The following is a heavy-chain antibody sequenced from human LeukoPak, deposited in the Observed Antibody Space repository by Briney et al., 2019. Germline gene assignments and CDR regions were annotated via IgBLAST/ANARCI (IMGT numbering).Heavy chain of an antibody. CDR2: IYYSGST. D-gene: IGHD6-13*01. CDR1: GGSISSSGYY. CDR3: ASGTAAGTRVDY. Sequence: SETLSLTCTVSGGSISSSGYYWGWIRQPPGKGLEWIGSIYYSGSTYYNPSLKSRVTTSVDTSKNQFSLKLSSVTAADTAVYYCASGTAAGTRVDYWGQGTLVTVSS. V-gene: IGHV4-39*07. J-gene: IGHJ4*02.